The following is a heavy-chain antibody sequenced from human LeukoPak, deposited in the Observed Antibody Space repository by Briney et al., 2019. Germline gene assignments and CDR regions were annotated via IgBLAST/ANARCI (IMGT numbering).Heavy chain of an antibody. D-gene: IGHD3-3*01. V-gene: IGHV4-34*01. J-gene: IGHJ3*02. CDR2: INHSGST. Sequence: SETLSLTCAVYGGSFSGYYWSWIRQPPGKGLEWIGEINHSGSTNYNPSLKSRVTISVDTSKNQFSLKLSSVTAADTAVYYCARPGRRSHDAFDIWGQGTMVTVSS. CDR1: GGSFSGYY. CDR3: ARPGRRSHDAFDI.